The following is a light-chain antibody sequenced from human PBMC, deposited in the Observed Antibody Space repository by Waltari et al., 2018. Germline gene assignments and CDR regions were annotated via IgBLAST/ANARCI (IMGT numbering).Light chain of an antibody. CDR3: AAWDDSLNGRV. CDR2: YDD. V-gene: IGLV1-36*01. J-gene: IGLJ6*01. Sequence: QSVLTQPPSVSEAPRQRVTISCSGSSSNLGNNAVNWYQQLPGKAPKLLIYYDDLLPSGVSDRFSGSKSGTSASLAISGLQSEDEADYYCAAWDDSLNGRVFGSGTKVTVL. CDR1: SSNLGNNA.